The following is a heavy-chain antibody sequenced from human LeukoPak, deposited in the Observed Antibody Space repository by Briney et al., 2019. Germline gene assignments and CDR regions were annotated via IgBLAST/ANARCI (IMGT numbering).Heavy chain of an antibody. CDR3: ARAASGTTGPYYYYYMDV. V-gene: IGHV3-11*04. CDR2: ISSSGSTI. D-gene: IGHD1-1*01. J-gene: IGHJ6*03. Sequence: GGSLRLSCAASGFTFSDYYVSWIRQAPGKGLEWVSYISSSGSTIYYADSVKGRFTISRDNAKNSLYLQMNSLRAEDTAVYYCARAASGTTGPYYYYYMDVWGKGTTVTVSS. CDR1: GFTFSDYY.